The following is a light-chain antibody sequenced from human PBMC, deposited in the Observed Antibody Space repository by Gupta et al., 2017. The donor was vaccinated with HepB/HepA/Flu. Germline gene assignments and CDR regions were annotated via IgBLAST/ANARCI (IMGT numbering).Light chain of an antibody. V-gene: IGKV3-11*01. CDR2: DAS. CDR1: QSVSSY. J-gene: IGKJ4*01. Sequence: EIVLTQSPATLSLSPGERATLSCRASQSVSSYLAWYQQKPGQAPRLLIYDASNRATGIPARFSGSGYGTDFTLTISSREPEDFAVYYCQQRSNWPPLTFGRGTKVEIK. CDR3: QQRSNWPPLT.